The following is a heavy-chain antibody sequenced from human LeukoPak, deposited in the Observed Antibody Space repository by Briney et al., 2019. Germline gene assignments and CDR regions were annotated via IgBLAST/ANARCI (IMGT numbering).Heavy chain of an antibody. Sequence: PSETLSLTCTVSGDSISSYYWSWIRQPPGKGLEWIGYIYYSGSTNYNPSLKSRVTISVDTSKNQFSLKLSSVTAADTAVYYCARDLSGSRDYWGQGVLVTVSS. D-gene: IGHD3-10*01. CDR2: IYYSGST. V-gene: IGHV4-59*01. J-gene: IGHJ4*02. CDR3: ARDLSGSRDY. CDR1: GDSISSYY.